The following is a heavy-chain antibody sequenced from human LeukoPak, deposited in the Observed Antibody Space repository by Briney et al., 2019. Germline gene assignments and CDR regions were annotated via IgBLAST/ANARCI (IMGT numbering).Heavy chain of an antibody. J-gene: IGHJ4*02. CDR2: ISYSGST. CDR1: GGSISSYY. V-gene: IGHV4-59*01. CDR3: ARGLGKLSFPFDY. Sequence: SSETLSLTCTVSGGSISSYYWSWIRQPPGKGLEWIGYISYSGSTSNNPSLKSRVTISIDTSKNQFSLKLTSVTAADTAVYYCARGLGKLSFPFDYWGQGTLVTVSS. D-gene: IGHD3-16*02.